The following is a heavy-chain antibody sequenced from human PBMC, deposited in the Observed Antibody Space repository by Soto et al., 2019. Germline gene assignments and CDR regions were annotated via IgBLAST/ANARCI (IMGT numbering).Heavy chain of an antibody. V-gene: IGHV4-59*01. J-gene: IGHJ4*02. CDR2: IYYSGST. CDR3: ARANHLGGYSSGWYYFDY. D-gene: IGHD6-19*01. CDR1: GGSISSYY. Sequence: PSETLSLTCTVSGGSISSYYWSWIRQPPGKGLEWIGYIYYSGSTNYNPSLKSRVTISVDTSKNQFSLKLSSVTAADTAVYYCARANHLGGYSSGWYYFDYWGQGTLVTVSS.